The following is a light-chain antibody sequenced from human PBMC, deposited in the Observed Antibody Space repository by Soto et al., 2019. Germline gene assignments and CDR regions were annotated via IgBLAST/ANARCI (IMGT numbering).Light chain of an antibody. CDR2: AAS. Sequence: AIRMTQSPSSLSASTGDRVTITCRASQGISSYLAWYQQKPGKAPKFLIYAASTLQSGVPSRFSGSGSGTDFTLTISCLQSEDFATYYCQQYYSYPRTFGQGTKADIK. CDR3: QQYYSYPRT. V-gene: IGKV1-8*01. CDR1: QGISSY. J-gene: IGKJ1*01.